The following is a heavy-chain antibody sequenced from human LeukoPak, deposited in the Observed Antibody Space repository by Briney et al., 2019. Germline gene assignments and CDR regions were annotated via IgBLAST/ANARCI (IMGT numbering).Heavy chain of an antibody. D-gene: IGHD2-2*01. CDR2: INHSGST. V-gene: IGHV4-34*01. CDR3: ARTPHVVVPAAALLYYYYYYMDV. Sequence: SETLSLTCAVYGGSFSGYYWSWIRQPPGKGLEWIGEINHSGSTNYNPSLKSRVTISVDTSKNQFSLKLSSVTAADTAVYYCARTPHVVVPAAALLYYYYYYMDVWGKGTTVTISS. CDR1: GGSFSGYY. J-gene: IGHJ6*03.